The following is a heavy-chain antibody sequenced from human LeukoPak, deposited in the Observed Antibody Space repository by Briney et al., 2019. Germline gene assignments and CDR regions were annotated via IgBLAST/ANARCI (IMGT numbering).Heavy chain of an antibody. J-gene: IGHJ4*02. V-gene: IGHV4-61*01. D-gene: IGHD2-21*01. Sequence: SETLSLTCTVSGGSVSSSSYYWSWIRQPPGKGLEWIGYIHYSGSTNYNPSLKSRVTTSIDTSKNQFSLKLSSVTAADTAVYYCARGPSQVIIPDYWGQGTLVTVSS. CDR3: ARGPSQVIIPDY. CDR1: GGSVSSSSYY. CDR2: IHYSGST.